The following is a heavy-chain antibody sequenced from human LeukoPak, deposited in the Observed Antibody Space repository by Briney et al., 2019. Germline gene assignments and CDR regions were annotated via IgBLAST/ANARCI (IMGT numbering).Heavy chain of an antibody. CDR1: GGSISSSSYY. D-gene: IGHD2-15*01. Sequence: PSETLSLTCTVSGGSISSSSYYWGWIRQPPGKGLEWIGSIYYSGSTYYNPSLKSRVTISVDTSKNQFSLKLSSVTAADTAVYYCARDGRYCSSGSCYSGYGMDVWGQGTTVTVSS. CDR2: IYYSGST. CDR3: ARDGRYCSSGSCYSGYGMDV. J-gene: IGHJ6*02. V-gene: IGHV4-39*07.